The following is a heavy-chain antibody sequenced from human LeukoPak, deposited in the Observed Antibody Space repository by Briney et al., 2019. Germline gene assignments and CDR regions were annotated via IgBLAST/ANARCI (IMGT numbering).Heavy chain of an antibody. CDR1: GGTFSSYA. J-gene: IGHJ4*02. Sequence: SVKVSCKASGGTFSSYAISWVRQAPGQGLEWMGRIIPILGIANYAQKFQGRVTITADKSTSTAYMELSSLRSEDTAVYYCAGAGPQWLVPFDYWGQGTLVTVSS. V-gene: IGHV1-69*04. D-gene: IGHD6-19*01. CDR3: AGAGPQWLVPFDY. CDR2: IIPILGIA.